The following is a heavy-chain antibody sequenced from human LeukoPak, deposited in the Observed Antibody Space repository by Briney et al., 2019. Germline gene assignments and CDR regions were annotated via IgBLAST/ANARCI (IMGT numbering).Heavy chain of an antibody. V-gene: IGHV1-69*01. CDR3: ARAFLWFGESTFDY. J-gene: IGHJ4*02. Sequence: SVKVSCKASGVTFSSYAISWVRQAPGQGLQWMGGTIPIFGTSNYAPSLQGRVTITADESTNTAYMELSSLRSEDTAVYYCARAFLWFGESTFDYWGQGTLVTVSS. CDR1: GVTFSSYA. CDR2: TIPIFGTS. D-gene: IGHD3-10*01.